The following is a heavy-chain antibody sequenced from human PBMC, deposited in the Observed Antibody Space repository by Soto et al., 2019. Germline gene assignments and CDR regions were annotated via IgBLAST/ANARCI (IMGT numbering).Heavy chain of an antibody. CDR2: ISAYNGNT. V-gene: IGHV1-18*01. J-gene: IGHJ4*02. CDR1: GYTFTSYG. D-gene: IGHD6-19*01. Sequence: ASVKVSCKACGYTFTSYGISWVGQAPGQGREWMGWISAYNGNTNYAQKLQGRVTMTTDTSTSTAYMELRSLRSDDTAVYYCARDYSSGRLGGGRAHFQYLGQGTLVNVSS. CDR3: ARDYSSGRLGGGRAHFQY.